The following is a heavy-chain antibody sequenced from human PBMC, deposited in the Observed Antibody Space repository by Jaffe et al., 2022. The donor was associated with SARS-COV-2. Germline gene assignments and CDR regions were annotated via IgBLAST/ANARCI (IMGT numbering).Heavy chain of an antibody. V-gene: IGHV3-48*03. D-gene: IGHD3-16*01. Sequence: EVQLVESGGGLVQPGGSLRLSCAASGFTFSSYEMNWVRQAPGKGLEWVSYISSSGSTIYYADSVKGRFTISRDNAKNSLYLQMNSLRAEDTAVYYCARDWVQDDGGTYYYYGMDVWGQGTTVTVSS. J-gene: IGHJ6*02. CDR2: ISSSGSTI. CDR1: GFTFSSYE. CDR3: ARDWVQDDGGTYYYYGMDV.